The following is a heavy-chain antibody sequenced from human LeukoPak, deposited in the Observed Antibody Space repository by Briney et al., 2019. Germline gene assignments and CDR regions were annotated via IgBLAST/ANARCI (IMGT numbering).Heavy chain of an antibody. D-gene: IGHD5-12*01. V-gene: IGHV3-66*01. Sequence: PGGSLRPSCAASGFTFSSYAMSWVRQAPGKGLEWVSVIYSGGSTYYADSVKGRFTISRDNSKNTLYLQMNSLRAEDTAVYYCARDQSGYGNNWFDPWGQGTLVTVSS. CDR1: GFTFSSYA. J-gene: IGHJ5*02. CDR3: ARDQSGYGNNWFDP. CDR2: IYSGGST.